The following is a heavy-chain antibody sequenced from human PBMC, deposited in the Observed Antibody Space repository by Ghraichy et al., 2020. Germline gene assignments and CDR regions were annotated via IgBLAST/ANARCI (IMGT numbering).Heavy chain of an antibody. CDR2: ISAYNGNT. V-gene: IGHV1-18*01. Sequence: ASVKVSCKASGYTFTSYGISWVRQAPGQGLEWMGWISAYNGNTNYAQKLQGRVTMTTDTSTSTAYMELRSLRSDDTAVYYCAREPDYYDSSGYHEERPDDYWGQGTLVTVSS. CDR1: GYTFTSYG. J-gene: IGHJ4*02. D-gene: IGHD3-22*01. CDR3: AREPDYYDSSGYHEERPDDY.